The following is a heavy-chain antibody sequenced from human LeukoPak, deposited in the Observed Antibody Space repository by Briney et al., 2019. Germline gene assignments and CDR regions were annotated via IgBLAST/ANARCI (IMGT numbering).Heavy chain of an antibody. Sequence: SETLSLTCAVYGGSFSGYYWSWIRQPPGKGLEWIGEINHSGSTNYNPSLKSRVTISVDTSKNQFSLKLSSVTAADTAVYYCARRGGEDYGGQNAYWGQGTLVTVSS. CDR2: INHSGST. CDR1: GGSFSGYY. J-gene: IGHJ4*02. CDR3: ARRGGEDYGGQNAY. V-gene: IGHV4-34*01. D-gene: IGHD4-23*01.